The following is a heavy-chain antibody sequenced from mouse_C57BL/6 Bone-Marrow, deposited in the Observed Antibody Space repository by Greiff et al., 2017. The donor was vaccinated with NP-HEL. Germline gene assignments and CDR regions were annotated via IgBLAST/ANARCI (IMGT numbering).Heavy chain of an antibody. CDR2: ITPSNGGT. CDR3: ARERIYYYGKDYFDY. J-gene: IGHJ2*01. V-gene: IGHV1-53*01. D-gene: IGHD1-1*01. CDR1: GYTFTSYW. Sequence: QVQLQQSGTELVKPGASVKLSCKASGYTFTSYWMHWVKQRPGQGLEWIGNITPSNGGTNYNEKFKSKATLTVDKSSSTAYMQLSSLTSEDSAVDYCARERIYYYGKDYFDYGGQGTTLTVSS.